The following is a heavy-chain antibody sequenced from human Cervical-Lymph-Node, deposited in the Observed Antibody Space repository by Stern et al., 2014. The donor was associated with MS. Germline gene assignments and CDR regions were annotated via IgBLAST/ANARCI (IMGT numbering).Heavy chain of an antibody. J-gene: IGHJ4*02. D-gene: IGHD1-1*01. Sequence: QMQLVQSGNEVKKPGASVKVSCEASGYTFTSYGISWVRQAPGQGLEWMGWISAYNGNTNYEQKFQYRVTMTTDTSTSTVYMELRNLRSDDAALYYCARAAGILDFWGQGTLVTVSS. CDR3: ARAAGILDF. CDR1: GYTFTSYG. CDR2: ISAYNGNT. V-gene: IGHV1-18*01.